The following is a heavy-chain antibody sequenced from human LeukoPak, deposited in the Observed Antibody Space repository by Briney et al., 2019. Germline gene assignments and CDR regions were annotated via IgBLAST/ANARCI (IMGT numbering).Heavy chain of an antibody. CDR1: GFTVSSNY. Sequence: GGSLRLSCAASGFTVSSNYMSWVRQAPGKGLEWVSVIYSGGSTYYADSVKGRFTISRDNSKNTLYLQMNSLRAEDTAVYYCARARGYYPSPPDYWGQGTLVTVSS. CDR2: IYSGGST. D-gene: IGHD3-3*01. CDR3: ARARGYYPSPPDY. J-gene: IGHJ4*02. V-gene: IGHV3-53*01.